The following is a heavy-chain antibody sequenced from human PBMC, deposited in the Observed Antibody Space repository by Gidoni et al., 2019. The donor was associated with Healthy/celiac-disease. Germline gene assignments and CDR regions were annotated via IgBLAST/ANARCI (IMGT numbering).Heavy chain of an antibody. D-gene: IGHD3-3*01. CDR2: ISSSSSTI. Sequence: EVQLVEAGGGLVQPGGSLRLSCAASVFTFSSHSRNWVRQAPGKGLEWVSYISSSSSTIYYADSVKGRFTISRDNAKNSLYLQMNSLRDEDTAVYYCARDTHYDFWRGGYYYYYGMDVWGQGTTVTVSS. V-gene: IGHV3-48*02. CDR3: ARDTHYDFWRGGYYYYYGMDV. J-gene: IGHJ6*02. CDR1: VFTFSSHS.